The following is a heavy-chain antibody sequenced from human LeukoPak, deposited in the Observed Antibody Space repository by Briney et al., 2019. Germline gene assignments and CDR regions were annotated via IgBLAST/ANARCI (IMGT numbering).Heavy chain of an antibody. CDR2: ISGSGGST. Sequence: PGGSLRLSCAASGFTFSSYAMSWVRQAPGKGLEWVSAISGSGGSTYYADSVKGRFTISRDNSKNTLYLQMNSLRSEDTAVYYCATEFHGYNLRGFSDYWGQGTLVTVSS. D-gene: IGHD5-24*01. CDR3: ATEFHGYNLRGFSDY. CDR1: GFTFSSYA. J-gene: IGHJ4*02. V-gene: IGHV3-23*01.